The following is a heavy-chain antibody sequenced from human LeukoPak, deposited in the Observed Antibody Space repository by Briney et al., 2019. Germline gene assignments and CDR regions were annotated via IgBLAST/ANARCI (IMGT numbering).Heavy chain of an antibody. Sequence: SETLSLTCTVSGGSTNSSSYYWGWIRQPPGKGLEWIGSIYYSGSTYYNPSLKSRVTISVDTSKNQFSLKLSSVTAADTAVYYCAREGVAVTGTFDWGQGTLVTVSS. J-gene: IGHJ4*02. CDR1: GGSTNSSSYY. V-gene: IGHV4-39*07. CDR3: AREGVAVTGTFD. CDR2: IYYSGST. D-gene: IGHD6-19*01.